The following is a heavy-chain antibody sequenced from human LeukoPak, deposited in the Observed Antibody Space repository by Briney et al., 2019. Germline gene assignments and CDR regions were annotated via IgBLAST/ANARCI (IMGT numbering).Heavy chain of an antibody. CDR2: ISYDGSHK. CDR1: GFTFSSYA. Sequence: PGRSLRLSCAASGFTFSSYAMHWVRQAPGKGLEWVAVISYDGSHKYYADSVKGRFTISRDNSKNTLYLQMNSLRAEDTAVYYCARDILNTMVRGVIITDYFDYWGQGTLVTVSS. CDR3: ARDILNTMVRGVIITDYFDY. V-gene: IGHV3-30-3*01. D-gene: IGHD3-10*01. J-gene: IGHJ4*02.